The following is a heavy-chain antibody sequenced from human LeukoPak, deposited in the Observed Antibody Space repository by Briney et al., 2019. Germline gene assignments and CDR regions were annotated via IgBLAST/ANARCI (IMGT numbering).Heavy chain of an antibody. CDR3: AHSGYDPYYFDY. D-gene: IGHD5-12*01. CDR2: IYWDDDK. J-gene: IGHJ4*02. Sequence: ESGPTLVNPTQTLTLTCTFSGFSLSTSGVGVVCIRQPPGTALEWLALIYWDDDKRYSPSLKSRLTITKDTSKNQVVLTMTNMDPVDTATYYCAHSGYDPYYFDYWGQGTLVTVSS. V-gene: IGHV2-5*02. CDR1: GFSLSTSGVG.